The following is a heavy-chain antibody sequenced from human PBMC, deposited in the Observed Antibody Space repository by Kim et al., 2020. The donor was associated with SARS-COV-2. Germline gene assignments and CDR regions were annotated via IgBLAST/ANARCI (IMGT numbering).Heavy chain of an antibody. J-gene: IGHJ4*02. CDR2: IWYDGNDK. D-gene: IGHD6-19*01. CDR1: GFTFSSHG. CDR3: ARCSVIRGSGWNDLDH. V-gene: IGHV3-33*01. Sequence: GGSLRLSCAASGFTFSSHGMHWVRQAPGKGLEWVAVIWYDGNDKFYADSVKGRFTISRDNSKNTLYLQMDSLRTEDTAVYYCARCSVIRGSGWNDLDHWGQGTLVTVSS.